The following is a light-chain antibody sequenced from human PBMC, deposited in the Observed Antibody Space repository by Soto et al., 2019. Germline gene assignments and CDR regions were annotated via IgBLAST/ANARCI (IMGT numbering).Light chain of an antibody. J-gene: IGLJ3*02. Sequence: QSALTQPASVSGSPRQSITISCTGTSSDVGSYNLVSWYQQHPGKAPKLMIYEGSKRPSGVSNRFSGSKSGNTASLTISGLQAEDEADYYCCSYAGSSTFERGVFGGGTKLTVL. CDR3: CSYAGSSTFERGV. CDR2: EGS. CDR1: SSDVGSYNL. V-gene: IGLV2-23*03.